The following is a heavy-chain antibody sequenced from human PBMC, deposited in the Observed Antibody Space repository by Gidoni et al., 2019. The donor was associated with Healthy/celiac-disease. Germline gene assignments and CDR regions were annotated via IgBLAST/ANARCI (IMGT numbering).Heavy chain of an antibody. V-gene: IGHV4-39*01. CDR3: ARVGDIYSSPGKLDY. CDR1: GGSISSSSYY. J-gene: IGHJ4*02. D-gene: IGHD6-19*01. Sequence: QLQLQESGPGLVKPSETLSLTCTVSGGSISSSSYYWGWIRQPPGKGLEWIGSIYYSGSTYYNPSLKSRVTISVDTSKNQFSLKLSSVTAADTAVYYCARVGDIYSSPGKLDYWGQGTLVTVSS. CDR2: IYYSGST.